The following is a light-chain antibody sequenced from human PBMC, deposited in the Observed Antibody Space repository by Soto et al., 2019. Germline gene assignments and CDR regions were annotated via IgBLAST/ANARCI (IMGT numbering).Light chain of an antibody. CDR2: EVS. Sequence: QSALTQPASVSGSPGQSITISCTGTSSDVGGYNYVSWYQQHPGKAPKLMIYEVSNRPSGVSNRFSGSKSGNTASLTISGLQAEDAADYYCSSYTSSKGVFGGGTQLTVL. V-gene: IGLV2-14*01. J-gene: IGLJ3*02. CDR3: SSYTSSKGV. CDR1: SSDVGGYNY.